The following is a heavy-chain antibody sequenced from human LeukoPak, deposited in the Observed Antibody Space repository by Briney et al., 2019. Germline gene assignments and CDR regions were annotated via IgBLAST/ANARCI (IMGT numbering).Heavy chain of an antibody. Sequence: ASVKVSCKASGYTFTSYGISWVRQAPGQGLEWMGWISAYNGNTNYAQKLQGRVTMTTDTSTSTAYMELRSLRSDDTAVYYCARDTPMTTVTNREFDYWGQGTLVTVSS. J-gene: IGHJ4*02. CDR2: ISAYNGNT. V-gene: IGHV1-18*01. D-gene: IGHD4-17*01. CDR3: ARDTPMTTVTNREFDY. CDR1: GYTFTSYG.